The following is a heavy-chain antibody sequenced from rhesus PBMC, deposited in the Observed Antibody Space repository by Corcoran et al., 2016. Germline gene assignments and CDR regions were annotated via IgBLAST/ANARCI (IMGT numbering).Heavy chain of an antibody. Sequence: QVQLQESGPGVVKPSETLSLTCAVSGYSISSGSDWSWIRQPPWKGLGWIGYIYGSSGRTNYNTSLKNRVTISKDTSKNQFSLKLSSVTAADTAVYYCARGGLQYFDYWGQGVLVTVSS. CDR1: GYSISSGSD. CDR2: IYGSSGRT. J-gene: IGHJ4*01. D-gene: IGHD1-44*01. CDR3: ARGGLQYFDY. V-gene: IGHV4-76*01.